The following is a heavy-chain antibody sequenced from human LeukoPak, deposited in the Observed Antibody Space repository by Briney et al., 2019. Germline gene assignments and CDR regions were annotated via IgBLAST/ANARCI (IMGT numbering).Heavy chain of an antibody. CDR2: INPNSGGT. J-gene: IGHJ6*02. V-gene: IGHV1-2*06. Sequence: GASVKVSCTASGYTFTGYYMHWVRQAPGQGLEWMGRINPNSGGTNYAQKFQGRVTMTRDTSISTAYMELSRLRSDDTAVYYCARREAPYYDFWSGYYTPDYYGMDVWGQGTTVTVSS. CDR3: ARREAPYYDFWSGYYTPDYYGMDV. D-gene: IGHD3-3*01. CDR1: GYTFTGYY.